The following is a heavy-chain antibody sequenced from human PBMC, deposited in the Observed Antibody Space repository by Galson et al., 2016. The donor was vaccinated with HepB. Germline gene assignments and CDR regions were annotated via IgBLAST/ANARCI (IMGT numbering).Heavy chain of an antibody. CDR1: GFILTDHF. Sequence: SLRLSCAASGFILTDHFVDWVRQAPGKGLEWIGRSRNKGSGYSTQYAAPVQGRFTMSRDASMNSLYLQMNSLKTEDTAVYYCARLHYDGSVFHPFDCWGQGTLVTVSS. D-gene: IGHD3-22*01. CDR3: ARLHYDGSVFHPFDC. CDR2: SRNKGSGYST. V-gene: IGHV3-72*01. J-gene: IGHJ4*02.